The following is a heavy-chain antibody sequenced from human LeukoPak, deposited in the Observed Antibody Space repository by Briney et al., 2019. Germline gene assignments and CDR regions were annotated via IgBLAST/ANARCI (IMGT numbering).Heavy chain of an antibody. CDR3: ARYYDFWSGPFDY. CDR1: GFTFSSYA. J-gene: IGHJ4*02. V-gene: IGHV3-30-3*01. CDR2: ISYDGSNK. Sequence: GGSLRLSCAASGFTFSSYAMHWARQAPGKGLEWVAVISYDGSNKYYADSVKGRFTISRDNSKNTLYLQMNSLRAEDTAVYYCARYYDFWSGPFDYWGQGTLVTVSS. D-gene: IGHD3-3*01.